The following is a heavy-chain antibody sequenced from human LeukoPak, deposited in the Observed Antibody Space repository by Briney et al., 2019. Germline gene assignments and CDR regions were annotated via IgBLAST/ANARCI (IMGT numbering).Heavy chain of an antibody. V-gene: IGHV3-23*01. CDR1: GFTFSTYA. CDR3: AKDYYGSGSHSSPIYFDY. CDR2: ISGGGST. D-gene: IGHD3-10*01. J-gene: IGHJ4*02. Sequence: QSGGSLRLSCAASGFTFSTYAMSWVRQAPGKGLEWVSGISGGGSTYYADSVKGRFTISRDNSKNTLYLQMNSLRAEDTAVYYCAKDYYGSGSHSSPIYFDYWGQGTLVTVSS.